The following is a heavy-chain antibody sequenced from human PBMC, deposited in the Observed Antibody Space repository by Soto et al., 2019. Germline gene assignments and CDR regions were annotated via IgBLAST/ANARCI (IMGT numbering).Heavy chain of an antibody. CDR2: INAGNGNT. Sequence: ASVKVSCKASGYTFTSYAMHWVLQAPGQRLEWMGWINAGNGNTKYSQKFQGRVTITRDTSASTAYMELSSLRSEDTAVYYCARDDYGDYAYYYGMDVWGQGTTVTVSS. D-gene: IGHD4-17*01. CDR1: GYTFTSYA. J-gene: IGHJ6*02. V-gene: IGHV1-3*01. CDR3: ARDDYGDYAYYYGMDV.